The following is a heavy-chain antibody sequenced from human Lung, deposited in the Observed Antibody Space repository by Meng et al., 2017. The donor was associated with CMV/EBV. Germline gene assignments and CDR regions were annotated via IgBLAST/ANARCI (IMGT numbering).Heavy chain of an antibody. V-gene: IGHV4-4*02. CDR2: IYHSGST. Sequence: QVQLQESRPGLVKPSGTVTPTCAVSGGSISSSNWWSWVRQPPGKGLERIGEIYHSGSTNYNLSLKSRVTISVDKSKNQFSLKLSSVTAADTAVYYCASFPPPGKQWLVTDYWGQGTLVTVSS. CDR1: GGSISSSNW. D-gene: IGHD6-19*01. CDR3: ASFPPPGKQWLVTDY. J-gene: IGHJ4*02.